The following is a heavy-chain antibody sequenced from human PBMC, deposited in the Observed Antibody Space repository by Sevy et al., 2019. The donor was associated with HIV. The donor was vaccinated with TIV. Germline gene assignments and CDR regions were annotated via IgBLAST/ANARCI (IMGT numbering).Heavy chain of an antibody. V-gene: IGHV1-8*03. CDR3: ASSMITFGGATLGAFDI. D-gene: IGHD3-16*01. CDR2: MNPNSGNT. Sequence: ASVKVSCKASGYTFTSYDINWVRQATGQGLEWMGWMNPNSGNTGYAQTFQGRVTITRNTSISTAYMELSSLRSEDTAVYYCASSMITFGGATLGAFDIWGQGTMVTVSS. J-gene: IGHJ3*02. CDR1: GYTFTSYD.